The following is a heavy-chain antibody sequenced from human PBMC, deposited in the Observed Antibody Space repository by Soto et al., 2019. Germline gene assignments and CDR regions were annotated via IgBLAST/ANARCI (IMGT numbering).Heavy chain of an antibody. J-gene: IGHJ4*02. Sequence: GGSLRLSCAASGFTFSDYYMSWIRQAPGKGLEWVSYISSSSSYTNYADSVKGRFTISRDNAKNSLYLQMNSLRAEDTAVYCCARGHYDSSGYAGWGQGTLVTVSS. CDR2: ISSSSSYT. CDR3: ARGHYDSSGYAG. CDR1: GFTFSDYY. V-gene: IGHV3-11*06. D-gene: IGHD3-22*01.